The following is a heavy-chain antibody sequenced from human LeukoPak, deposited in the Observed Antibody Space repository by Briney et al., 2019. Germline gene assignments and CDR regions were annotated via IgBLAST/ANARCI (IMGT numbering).Heavy chain of an antibody. J-gene: IGHJ5*02. Sequence: SETLSLTCTVSGGSISSYYWSWIRQPAGKGLEWIGRIYTSGSTNYNPPLKSRVTISVDTSKNQFSLKLSSVTAADTAVYYCASVFGVDLYNWFDPWGQGTLVTVSS. CDR1: GGSISSYY. CDR3: ASVFGVDLYNWFDP. CDR2: IYTSGST. D-gene: IGHD3-3*01. V-gene: IGHV4-4*07.